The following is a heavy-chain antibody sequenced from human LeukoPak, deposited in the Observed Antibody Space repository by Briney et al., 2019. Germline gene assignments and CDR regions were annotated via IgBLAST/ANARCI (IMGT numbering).Heavy chain of an antibody. CDR1: GFTVSSNY. J-gene: IGHJ4*02. CDR3: ARGRGSGWPFDY. D-gene: IGHD6-19*01. CDR2: IYSGGST. Sequence: PGGSLRLSCVGSGFTVSSNYMSWVRQAPGKGLEWVSVIYSGGSTYYADSVKGRFTISRDSSKNTLYLQMNSLRAEDTAVYYCARGRGSGWPFDYWGQGTLVTVSS. V-gene: IGHV3-66*01.